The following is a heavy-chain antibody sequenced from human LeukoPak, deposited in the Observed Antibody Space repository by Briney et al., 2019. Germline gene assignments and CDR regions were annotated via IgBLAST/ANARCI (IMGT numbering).Heavy chain of an antibody. J-gene: IGHJ6*02. CDR2: ISAYNGNT. V-gene: IGHV1-18*01. D-gene: IGHD6-19*01. CDR3: ARDAFLGYSSGWYWFGMDV. Sequence: ASVKVSCKASGYTFTSYGISWVRRAPGQGLEWMGWISAYNGNTNYAQKFQGRVTMTTDTSTSTAYMELRSLRSDDTAVYYCARDAFLGYSSGWYWFGMDVWGQGTTVTVSS. CDR1: GYTFTSYG.